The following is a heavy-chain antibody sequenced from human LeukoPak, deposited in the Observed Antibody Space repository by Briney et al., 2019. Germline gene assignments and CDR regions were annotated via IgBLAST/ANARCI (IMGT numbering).Heavy chain of an antibody. V-gene: IGHV3-33*08. Sequence: GGSLRLSCAASGFTFSSYGMHWVRQAPGKGLEWVAVIWYDGSNKYYADSVKGRFTISRDNSKNTPYLQMNSLRAEDTAVYYCARSSIAAYYFDYWGQGTLVTVSS. D-gene: IGHD6-6*01. CDR1: GFTFSSYG. CDR2: IWYDGSNK. CDR3: ARSSIAAYYFDY. J-gene: IGHJ4*02.